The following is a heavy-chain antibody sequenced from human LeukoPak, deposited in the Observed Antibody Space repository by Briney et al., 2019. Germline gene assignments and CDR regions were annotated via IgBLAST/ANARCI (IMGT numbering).Heavy chain of an antibody. J-gene: IGHJ4*02. V-gene: IGHV3-30-3*01. CDR3: AKGILSVDTAMFDY. CDR1: GFTFSSYD. Sequence: GRSLRLSCAASGFTFSSYDMHWVRQAPGKGLEWVAVISYDGSNKYYADSVKGRFTISRDNSKNTLYLQMNSLRAEDTAVYCCAKGILSVDTAMFDYWGQGTLVTVSS. D-gene: IGHD5-18*01. CDR2: ISYDGSNK.